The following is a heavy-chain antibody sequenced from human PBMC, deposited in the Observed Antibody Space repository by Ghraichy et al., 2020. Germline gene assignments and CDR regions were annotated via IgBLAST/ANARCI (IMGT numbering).Heavy chain of an antibody. V-gene: IGHV4-31*03. CDR1: GGSISSGGYY. D-gene: IGHD4-17*01. CDR3: ARAPYGDYRLIDY. Sequence: TLSLTCTVSGGSISSGGYYWSWIRQHPGKGLEWIGYIYYSGSTYYNPSLKSRVTISVDTSKNQFSLKLSSVTAADTAVYYCARAPYGDYRLIDYWGQGTLVTVSS. J-gene: IGHJ4*02. CDR2: IYYSGST.